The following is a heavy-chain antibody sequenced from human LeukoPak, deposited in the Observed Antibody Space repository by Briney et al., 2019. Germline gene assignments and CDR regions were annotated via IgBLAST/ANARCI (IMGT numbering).Heavy chain of an antibody. Sequence: PSETLSLTCTVSGGSISSGSYYWSWIRQPAGKGLEWIGRIYTSGSTNYTPSLNSRLTISVDTSKNQFSVKLSSVTAADTAVYYFATYSDILARLGMDVWGQGTTVTVSS. CDR1: GGSISSGSYY. CDR2: IYTSGST. CDR3: ATYSDILARLGMDV. J-gene: IGHJ6*02. V-gene: IGHV4-61*02. D-gene: IGHD2-15*01.